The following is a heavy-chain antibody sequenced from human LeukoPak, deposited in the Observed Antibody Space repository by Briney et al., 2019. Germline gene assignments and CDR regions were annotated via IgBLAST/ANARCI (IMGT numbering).Heavy chain of an antibody. D-gene: IGHD3-3*01. V-gene: IGHV3-43D*03. CDR3: AKDSFPKITIFGVVTPDYYYYMDV. J-gene: IGHJ6*03. CDR1: GFTFDDYA. Sequence: SGGSLRLSCAASGFTFDDYAMHWVRQAPGKGLEWVSLISWDGGSTYYADSVKGRFTISRDNSKNSLYLQMHSLRAENTALYHCAKDSFPKITIFGVVTPDYYYYMDVWGKGTTVTVSS. CDR2: ISWDGGST.